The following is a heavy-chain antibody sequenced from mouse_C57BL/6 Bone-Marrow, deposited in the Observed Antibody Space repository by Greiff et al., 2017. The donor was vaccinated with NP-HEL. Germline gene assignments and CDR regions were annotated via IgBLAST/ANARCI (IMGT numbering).Heavy chain of an antibody. CDR2: IDPSDSYT. CDR1: GYTFTSYW. CDR3: ARYTYYYGSSYNFDY. V-gene: IGHV1-50*01. Sequence: VQLQQPGAELVKPGASVKLSCKASGYTFTSYWMPWVKQRPGPGLEWIGEIDPSDSYTNYNQKFKGKATLTVDTSSSTAYMQLSSLTSEDSAVYYCARYTYYYGSSYNFDYWGQGTTLTVSS. J-gene: IGHJ2*01. D-gene: IGHD1-1*01.